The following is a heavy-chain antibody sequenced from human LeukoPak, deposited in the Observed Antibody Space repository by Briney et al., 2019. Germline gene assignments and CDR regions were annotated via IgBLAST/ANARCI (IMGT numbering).Heavy chain of an antibody. CDR3: ARDRASAGGFDY. Sequence: SETLSLTCTVSGGSINSYYWGWIRQPPGKGLEWIGYIYYSGTTNYNPSLQSRVTISVATSKNQFSLKLSSVTAADTALYYCARDRASAGGFDYWGQGTLVTVSS. CDR1: GGSINSYY. J-gene: IGHJ4*02. V-gene: IGHV4-59*01. D-gene: IGHD2-15*01. CDR2: IYYSGTT.